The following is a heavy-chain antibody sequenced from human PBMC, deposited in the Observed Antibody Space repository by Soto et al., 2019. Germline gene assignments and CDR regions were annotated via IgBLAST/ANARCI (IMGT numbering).Heavy chain of an antibody. V-gene: IGHV4-4*02. CDR1: GGSISSSNW. Sequence: QVQLQESGPGLVKPSGTLSLTCAVSGGSISSSNWWSWVRQPPGKGLEWIGEIYHSGSTNYNPSLTSRVTISVDKSKNQFSLKLSSVTAADTAVYYCARRGAKYSSSWHPFDYWGQGTLVTVSS. CDR3: ARRGAKYSSSWHPFDY. D-gene: IGHD6-13*01. CDR2: IYHSGST. J-gene: IGHJ4*02.